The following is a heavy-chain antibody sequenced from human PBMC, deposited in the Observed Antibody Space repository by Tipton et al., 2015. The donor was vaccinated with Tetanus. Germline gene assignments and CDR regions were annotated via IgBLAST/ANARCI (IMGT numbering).Heavy chain of an antibody. J-gene: IGHJ4*02. CDR3: ARANYDSFKKGPFDS. CDR1: GASLRGGDYH. V-gene: IGHV4-61*08. D-gene: IGHD3-3*01. Sequence: GLVKPWETLSLTCTVSGASLRGGDYHWSWIRQPPGKGLEWLAYISGSGTTNSNYYLKSRITMTRDTSRNQFSLTLTSVTAADTAVYYCARANYDSFKKGPFDSWGQGSLVIVSS. CDR2: ISGSGTT.